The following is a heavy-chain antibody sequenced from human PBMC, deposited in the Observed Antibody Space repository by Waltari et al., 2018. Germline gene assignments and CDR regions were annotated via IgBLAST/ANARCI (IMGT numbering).Heavy chain of an antibody. CDR1: GTSVRSGFY. D-gene: IGHD3-22*01. Sequence: QVQVQESGPGLVKPSETLSLSFLVSGTSVRSGFYWGWLRQSPEKGLEWIGSINFSGKKFYSPSLRGRVTLSVDTSKNEVSLSLTSVTAADSAIYFCARGTDYDSSGYYYKHFDPWGQGTHVTVSS. CDR2: INFSGKK. V-gene: IGHV4-38-2*02. CDR3: ARGTDYDSSGYYYKHFDP. J-gene: IGHJ5*02.